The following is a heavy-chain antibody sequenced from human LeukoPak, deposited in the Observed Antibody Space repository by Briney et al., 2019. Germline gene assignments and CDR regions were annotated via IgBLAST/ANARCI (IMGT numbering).Heavy chain of an antibody. J-gene: IGHJ3*02. V-gene: IGHV3-23*01. CDR2: ISGSGGDT. CDR1: GFTFSSYA. Sequence: GGSLRLSCAASGFTFSSYAMSWVRQAPGKGLEWVSGISGSGGDTYYADSVKGRFTISRDNAKNSLYLQMNSLRVEDTAVYYCARDYDYFSGHNLDAYDIWGQGTTVIVSS. D-gene: IGHD2-15*01. CDR3: ARDYDYFSGHNLDAYDI.